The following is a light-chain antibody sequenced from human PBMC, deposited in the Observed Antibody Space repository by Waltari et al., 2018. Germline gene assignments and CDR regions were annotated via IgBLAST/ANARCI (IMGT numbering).Light chain of an antibody. CDR1: QSIANY. V-gene: IGKV1-39*01. CDR3: QQSYTTLT. J-gene: IGKJ4*01. Sequence: DVQMTQSPSSLSASVGDRVTITCRASQSIANYLNWYQQKPGKVPKLLIYAASSLHSGVPSRFSGSGSGTEFTLTITNLQPEDFATYYCQQSYTTLTFGGGTKVDFK. CDR2: AAS.